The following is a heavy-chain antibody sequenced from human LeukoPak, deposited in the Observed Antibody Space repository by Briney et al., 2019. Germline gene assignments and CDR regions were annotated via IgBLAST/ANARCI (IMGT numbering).Heavy chain of an antibody. V-gene: IGHV3-48*03. CDR2: ISSSGRTT. CDR3: ATTAWHAFQI. CDR1: GFSFSDYD. D-gene: IGHD1-14*01. J-gene: IGHJ3*02. Sequence: GGSLRLSCAASGFSFSDYDMSWVRQAPGKGLEWVSYISSSGRTTYYADSVKGRFTISGDNAESSLYLQMNSLRAEDMAVYYCATTAWHAFQIWGQGTMVTVSS.